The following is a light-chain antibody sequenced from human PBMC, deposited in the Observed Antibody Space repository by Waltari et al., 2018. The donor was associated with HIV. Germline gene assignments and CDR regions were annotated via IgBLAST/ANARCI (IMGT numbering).Light chain of an antibody. V-gene: IGKV1-5*03. CDR3: QQYSSYRT. J-gene: IGKJ1*01. CDR1: QTMIAA. Sequence: THPPSPISASVAPSMTIPFRTSQTMIAAVAWTTLPSRKSPNTRTYKAYILQNGVPSRFRGSGAGTEFTVTLSSLQLDDFGNYYCQQYSSYRTFGQGTRVEIK. CDR2: KAY.